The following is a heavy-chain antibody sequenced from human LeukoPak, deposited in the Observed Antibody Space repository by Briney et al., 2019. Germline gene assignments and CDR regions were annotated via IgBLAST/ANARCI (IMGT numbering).Heavy chain of an antibody. D-gene: IGHD3-3*01. CDR2: SNSDGSST. CDR1: GFTFSSYW. CDR3: ARGPTIFEVYGEGAFDI. V-gene: IGHV3-74*01. Sequence: GGSLRLSCAASGFTFSSYWMHWFLQAPGKGLVGFSRSNSDGSSTSHAAFVKGRFTISRDNAKNTLYLQMNSLRAEDTAVYYCARGPTIFEVYGEGAFDIWGQGTMVTVSS. J-gene: IGHJ3*02.